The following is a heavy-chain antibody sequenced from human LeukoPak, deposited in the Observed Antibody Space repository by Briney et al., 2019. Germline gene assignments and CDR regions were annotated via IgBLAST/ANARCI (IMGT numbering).Heavy chain of an antibody. CDR3: ARRKWVQQPAFDY. D-gene: IGHD2-8*01. CDR2: IYYSGST. J-gene: IGHJ4*02. CDR1: GGSISSYY. Sequence: SETLSLTCTVSGGSISSYYWSWIRQLPGKGLEWIGYIYYSGSTNYNPSLKSRVTISVDTSKNQFSLKLSSVTAADTAVYYCARRKWVQQPAFDYWGQGTLVTVSS. V-gene: IGHV4-59*08.